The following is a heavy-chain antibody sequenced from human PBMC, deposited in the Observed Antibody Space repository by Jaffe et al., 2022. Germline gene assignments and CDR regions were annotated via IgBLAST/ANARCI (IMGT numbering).Heavy chain of an antibody. Sequence: QVQLVQSGAEVKKPGASVKVSCKASGYTFTSYGISWVRQAPGQGLEWMGWISAYNGNTNYAQKLQGRVTMTTDTSTSTAYMELRSLRSDDTAVYYCARDSNPGQLWFRELPSQYYYYYYYMDVWGKGTTVTVSS. CDR1: GYTFTSYG. V-gene: IGHV1-18*01. J-gene: IGHJ6*03. D-gene: IGHD3-10*01. CDR3: ARDSNPGQLWFRELPSQYYYYYYYMDV. CDR2: ISAYNGNT.